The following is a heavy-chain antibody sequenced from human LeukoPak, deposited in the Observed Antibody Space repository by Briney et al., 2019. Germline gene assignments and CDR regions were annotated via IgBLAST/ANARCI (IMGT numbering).Heavy chain of an antibody. CDR2: ISYDGSNK. V-gene: IGHV3-30-3*01. CDR1: GFTFSSYA. D-gene: IGHD3-22*01. J-gene: IGHJ4*02. CDR3: ARAIRLSGSLGY. Sequence: GGSLRLSCAASGFTFSSYAMHWVRQAPGKGLEWVAVISYDGSNKYYADSVKGRFTISRDNSKNTLYLQMDSLRAEDTAVYYCARAIRLSGSLGYWGQGTLVTVSS.